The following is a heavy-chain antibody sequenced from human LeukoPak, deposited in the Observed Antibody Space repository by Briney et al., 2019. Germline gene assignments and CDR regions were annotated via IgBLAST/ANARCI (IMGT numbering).Heavy chain of an antibody. D-gene: IGHD3-10*02. CDR1: GFSFSDYS. J-gene: IGHJ6*04. CDR2: ISRSSSTI. CDR3: AELGITMIGGV. V-gene: IGHV3-48*04. Sequence: GGSLRLSCAASGFSFSDYSMNWVRQAPGKGLEWVSYISRSSSTIYYADSMKGRFTISRDNAKNSLYLQMNSLRAEDTAVYYCAELGITMIGGVWGKGTTVTISS.